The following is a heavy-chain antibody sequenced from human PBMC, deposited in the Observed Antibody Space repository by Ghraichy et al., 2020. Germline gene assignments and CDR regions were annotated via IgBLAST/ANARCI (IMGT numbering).Heavy chain of an antibody. D-gene: IGHD2-21*02. J-gene: IGHJ4*02. Sequence: GGSLRLSCAGSGFTFSRYWLHWVRQAPGKGLVWVSRINSDGTTTNYADSVKGRFTISRDNAKNTLYLQMNSLSAEDTAVYYCAREGVVTSTPFDYWGQGTLVTVSS. CDR1: GFTFSRYW. CDR2: INSDGTTT. V-gene: IGHV3-74*01. CDR3: AREGVVTSTPFDY.